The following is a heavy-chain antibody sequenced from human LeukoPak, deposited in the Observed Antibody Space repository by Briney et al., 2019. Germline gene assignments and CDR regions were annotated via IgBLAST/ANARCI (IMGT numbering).Heavy chain of an antibody. CDR3: ARDLTGDRYFDY. J-gene: IGHJ4*02. CDR1: GGSISSGGYY. Sequence: KASETLSLTCTVSGGSISSGGYYWNWIRQHPGKGLEWLGFIYYSGSTYYNPSLKSRLTISVDTSKNQFSLKLSSVTAADTAVYYCARDLTGDRYFDYWGQGTLVTVSS. D-gene: IGHD7-27*01. CDR2: IYYSGST. V-gene: IGHV4-31*03.